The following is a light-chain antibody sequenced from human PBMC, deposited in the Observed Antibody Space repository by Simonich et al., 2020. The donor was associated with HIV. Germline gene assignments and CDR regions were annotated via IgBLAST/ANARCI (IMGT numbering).Light chain of an antibody. CDR3: QSYDSRLSAV. CDR2: GNS. Sequence: QSVLTQPPSVSGAPGPRVTISCTGSSSNIGAGYDVHWYQQLPGTAPKLLIYGNSNRPSGVPDRFSGSKSGTSASLAITGLQAEDEADYYCQSYDSRLSAVFGGGTKLTVL. CDR1: SSNIGAGYD. J-gene: IGLJ2*01. V-gene: IGLV1-40*01.